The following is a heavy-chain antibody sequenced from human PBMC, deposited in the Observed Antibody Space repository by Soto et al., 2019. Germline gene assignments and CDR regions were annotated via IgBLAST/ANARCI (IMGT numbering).Heavy chain of an antibody. D-gene: IGHD5-18*01. V-gene: IGHV3-30-3*01. Sequence: PGGSLRLSCAASGFTFSSYAMHWVRQAPGKGLEWVAVISYDGSNKYYADSVKGRFTISRDNSKNTLYLQMNSLRAEDTAVYYCARVRAGTWIQLWFYGMDVWGQGTTVTVSS. J-gene: IGHJ6*02. CDR1: GFTFSSYA. CDR3: ARVRAGTWIQLWFYGMDV. CDR2: ISYDGSNK.